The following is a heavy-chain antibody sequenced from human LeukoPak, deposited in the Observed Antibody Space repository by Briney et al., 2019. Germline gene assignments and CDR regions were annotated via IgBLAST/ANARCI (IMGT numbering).Heavy chain of an antibody. J-gene: IGHJ6*02. V-gene: IGHV4-31*03. CDR1: GGSLTSGGYY. CDR2: VYYTGST. Sequence: SSETLSLTCTVSGGSLTSGGYYWSWIRQHPEKGLEWIGYVYYTGSTYYNPSLKSRVTISSDTSKNQFSLKVSSVTAADTAVYYCARISAGRYGMDVWGQGTTVTVSS. CDR3: ARISAGRYGMDV. D-gene: IGHD6-6*01.